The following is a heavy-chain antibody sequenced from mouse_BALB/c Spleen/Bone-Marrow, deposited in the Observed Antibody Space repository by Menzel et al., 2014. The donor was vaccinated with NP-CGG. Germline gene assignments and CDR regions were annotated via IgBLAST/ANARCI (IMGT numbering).Heavy chain of an antibody. CDR3: AWWGRFAY. Sequence: ESGPGLVKPSQSLSLTCTVTGYSITSDYAWNWIRQFPENKLEWMGYISYSGSTSYNPSLKSRISITRDTSKNQFFLQLNSVTTEDTATYSCAWWGRFAYWGQGTLVTVSA. J-gene: IGHJ3*01. CDR1: GYSITSDYA. V-gene: IGHV3-2*02. D-gene: IGHD1-1*02. CDR2: ISYSGST.